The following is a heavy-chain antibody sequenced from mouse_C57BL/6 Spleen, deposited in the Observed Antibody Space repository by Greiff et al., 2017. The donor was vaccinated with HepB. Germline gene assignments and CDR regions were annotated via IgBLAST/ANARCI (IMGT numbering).Heavy chain of an antibody. D-gene: IGHD1-1*01. CDR1: GYTFTRYW. V-gene: IGHV1-61*01. CDR2: IYPSDSET. CDR3: ARRGYYGSFDY. Sequence: VQLQQPGAELVRPGSSVTLSCKASGYTFTRYWLDLGKQSPDQCLEWIGNIYPSDSETHYNQKFKDKATLTVDKSSSTAYMQLSSLTSEDSAVYYCARRGYYGSFDYWGQGTTLTVSS. J-gene: IGHJ2*01.